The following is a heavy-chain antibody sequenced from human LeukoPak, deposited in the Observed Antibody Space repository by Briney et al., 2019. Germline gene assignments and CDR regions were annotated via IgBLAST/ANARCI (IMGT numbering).Heavy chain of an antibody. D-gene: IGHD3-22*01. J-gene: IGHJ2*01. CDR1: GGSISSYY. Sequence: PSETLSLTCTVSGGSISSYYWSWIRQPPGQGLEWIGYIYYSGSTNYNPSLKSRVTISVDTSKNQFSLKLSSVTAADTAVYYCARHKRYYYDSRQIYWYFDLWGRGTLVTVSS. CDR2: IYYSGST. CDR3: ARHKRYYYDSRQIYWYFDL. V-gene: IGHV4-59*08.